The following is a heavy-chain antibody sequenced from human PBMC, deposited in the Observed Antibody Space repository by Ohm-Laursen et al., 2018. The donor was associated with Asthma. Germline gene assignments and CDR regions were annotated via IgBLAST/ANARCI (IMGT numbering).Heavy chain of an antibody. CDR2: ITSERSGGTR. J-gene: IGHJ3*01. CDR1: GFAFSNIW. CDR3: ATYNQYNAFDL. D-gene: IGHD1-14*01. V-gene: IGHV3-15*01. Sequence: SLRLSCAASGFAFSNIWMTWVRQSPGKGLEWVGRITSERSGGTRAYAAPVKDRFTISRDDSKTTLYLQMNSLETEDTAVYFCATYNQYNAFDLWGQGTVVTVSS.